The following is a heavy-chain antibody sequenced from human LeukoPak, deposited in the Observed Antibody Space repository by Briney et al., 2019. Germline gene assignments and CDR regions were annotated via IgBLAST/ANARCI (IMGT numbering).Heavy chain of an antibody. D-gene: IGHD2-2*01. CDR3: ARGRGYCSSTSCYVTRYFDY. J-gene: IGHJ4*02. Sequence: SETLSLTCAVYGGSFSGYYWSWIRQPPGKGLEWIGEINHSGSTNYNPSLKSRVTISVDTSKNQFSLKLSSVTAADTAVYYCARGRGYCSSTSCYVTRYFDYWGQGTLVTVSS. CDR1: GGSFSGYY. V-gene: IGHV4-34*01. CDR2: INHSGST.